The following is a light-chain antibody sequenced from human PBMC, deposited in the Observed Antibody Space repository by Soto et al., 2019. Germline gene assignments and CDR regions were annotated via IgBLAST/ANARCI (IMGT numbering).Light chain of an antibody. V-gene: IGKV3-11*01. CDR3: KQRTICPPI. CDR2: DAS. CDR1: QRVARF. Sequence: EIVLTQSPDTLSSSPGERATLFCRASQRVARFLAWYQQKGGQAPRLLIYDASTRATDVPGRFNGSGSGTASPIPLSGLEPEDFAVYYGKQRTICPPIFGGGTKGEV. J-gene: IGKJ4*01.